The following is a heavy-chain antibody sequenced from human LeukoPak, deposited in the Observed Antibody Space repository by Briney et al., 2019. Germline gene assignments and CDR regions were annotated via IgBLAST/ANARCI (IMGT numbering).Heavy chain of an antibody. J-gene: IGHJ4*02. CDR1: GGSISSYY. CDR3: ARHRYSSGQDY. CDR2: IYYSGST. Sequence: SETLSLTCTVSGGSISSYYWSWIRQPPGKGLEWIGYIYYSGSTNYNPSLKSRVTISVDTSKNQFSLKLSSVTAADTAVYYCARHRYSSGQDYWGQGTLVTVSS. D-gene: IGHD6-19*01. V-gene: IGHV4-59*08.